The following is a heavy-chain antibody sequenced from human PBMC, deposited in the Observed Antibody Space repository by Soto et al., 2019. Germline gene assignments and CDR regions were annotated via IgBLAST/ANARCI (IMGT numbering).Heavy chain of an antibody. Sequence: GGSLRLSCAASGFTFSNYGMHWVRQAPGKGLEWVAVIPYGGSNTYYADSVKGRFTISRDNSKNTLYLQMNSLRGDDTAVYYCARDLGNSSSPNLWGQGTLVTVSS. CDR3: ARDLGNSSSPNL. CDR1: GFTFSNYG. CDR2: IPYGGSNT. D-gene: IGHD6-13*01. V-gene: IGHV3-30*03. J-gene: IGHJ4*02.